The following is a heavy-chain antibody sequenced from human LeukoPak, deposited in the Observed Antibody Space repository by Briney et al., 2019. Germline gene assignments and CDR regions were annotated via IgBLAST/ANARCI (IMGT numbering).Heavy chain of an antibody. Sequence: GGSLRLSCAASGFTVSSNYMSWVRQAPGKGLEWVSVIYGGGSTYYADSVKGRFTIPRDNSKNTLYLQMNSLRAEDTAVYYCARAYGGYQPEYYFDYWGQGTLVTVSS. CDR2: IYGGGST. CDR3: ARAYGGYQPEYYFDY. CDR1: GFTVSSNY. V-gene: IGHV3-53*01. J-gene: IGHJ4*02. D-gene: IGHD4-17*01.